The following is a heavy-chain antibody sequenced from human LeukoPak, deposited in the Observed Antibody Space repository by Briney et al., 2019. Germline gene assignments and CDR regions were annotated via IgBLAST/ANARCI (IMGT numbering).Heavy chain of an antibody. CDR1: GFTVSSTH. V-gene: IGHV3-53*05. D-gene: IGHD5-24*01. CDR2: TYTGGNS. Sequence: GGSLRLSCEASGFTVSSTHMVWVRQAPGKGLEWVSVTYTGGNSYYAGSVQGRFIISRDISKNTLYLQMNSLRAEDTAVYYCARSRDGYNYWAGHFDYWGQGTLVTVSS. J-gene: IGHJ4*02. CDR3: ARSRDGYNYWAGHFDY.